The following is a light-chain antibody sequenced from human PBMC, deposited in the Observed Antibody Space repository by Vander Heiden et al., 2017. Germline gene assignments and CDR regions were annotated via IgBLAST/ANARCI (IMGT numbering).Light chain of an antibody. CDR3: MQALQTPLT. CDR2: LGS. CDR1: QSLLHSNEYNY. J-gene: IGKJ4*01. Sequence: DIVMTQSLLSLPVTPGAPASISCRSSQSLLHSNEYNYLHCYLQKPGQSPQLLIYLGSNRASGVPDRFSGSGSGTNFTLKISRVEAEDVVVYYCMQALQTPLTFGGGTKVEIK. V-gene: IGKV2-28*01.